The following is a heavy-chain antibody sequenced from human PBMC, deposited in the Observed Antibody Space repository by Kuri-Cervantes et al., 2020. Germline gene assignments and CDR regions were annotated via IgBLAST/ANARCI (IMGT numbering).Heavy chain of an antibody. J-gene: IGHJ5*02. D-gene: IGHD6-19*01. CDR3: ARGAVAGRLYNWFDP. CDR2: IIPIFGTA. Sequence: SVKVSCKASGGTFSSYAISWVRQAPGQGLEWMGGIIPIFGTANYAQKFQGRVTITADESTSTAYMELSSLRSEDTAVYYCARGAVAGRLYNWFDPRGQGTLVTVSS. CDR1: GGTFSSYA. V-gene: IGHV1-69*13.